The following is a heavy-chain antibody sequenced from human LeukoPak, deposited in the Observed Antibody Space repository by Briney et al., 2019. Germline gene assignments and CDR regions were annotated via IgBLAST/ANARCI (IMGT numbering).Heavy chain of an antibody. CDR3: ARAGTMAAARAYYFDY. D-gene: IGHD1-14*01. J-gene: IGHJ4*02. CDR2: ISSSSSYI. CDR1: GFTFSSYS. V-gene: IGHV3-21*01. Sequence: PGGSLRLSCAASGFTFSSYSMNWVRQAPGKGLEWVSSISSSSSYIYYADSVKGRFTISRDNAKNSLYLQMNSLRAEDTAVYYCARAGTMAAARAYYFDYWGQGTLVTVSS.